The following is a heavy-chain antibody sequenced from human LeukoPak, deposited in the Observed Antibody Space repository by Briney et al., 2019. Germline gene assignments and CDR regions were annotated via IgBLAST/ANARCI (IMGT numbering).Heavy chain of an antibody. CDR1: GFTFDGYA. V-gene: IGHV3-9*01. CDR3: ARALQNYYYGSGFDP. Sequence: GGSLRLSCAASGFTFDGYAMHWVRQVPGKGLEWVSGINWNSGSIGYADSVKGRFTISRDTSQNELYLQMNSLRAEDTAVYYCARALQNYYYGSGFDPRGQGTLVTVSS. J-gene: IGHJ5*02. CDR2: INWNSGSI. D-gene: IGHD3-22*01.